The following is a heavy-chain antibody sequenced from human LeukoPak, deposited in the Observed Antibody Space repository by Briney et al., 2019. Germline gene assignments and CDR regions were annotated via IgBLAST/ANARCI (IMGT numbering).Heavy chain of an antibody. Sequence: SGPTLVNPTQTLTLTCTFSGFSLSTSGVGVGWIRQPPGKALEWLALIYWNDDKRYSPSLKSRLTITKDTSKNQVVLTMTNMDPVDTATYYCAHLRFLEWLPHAEYFQHWGQGTLVTVSS. CDR3: AHLRFLEWLPHAEYFQH. CDR1: GFSLSTSGVG. J-gene: IGHJ1*01. D-gene: IGHD3-3*01. V-gene: IGHV2-5*01. CDR2: IYWNDDK.